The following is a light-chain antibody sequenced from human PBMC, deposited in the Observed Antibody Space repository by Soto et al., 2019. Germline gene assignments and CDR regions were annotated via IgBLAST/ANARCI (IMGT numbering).Light chain of an antibody. CDR2: DAS. CDR1: QSISSW. J-gene: IGKJ2*01. Sequence: DIQMTQSPSTLSASVGDRVTITCRASQSISSWLAWYQQKPGKAPKLLIYDASSLERGVPSRFSGSGSGTEFTHTISSLQPDDFATYYCQQYNSYSGTFGQGTKLEIK. V-gene: IGKV1-5*01. CDR3: QQYNSYSGT.